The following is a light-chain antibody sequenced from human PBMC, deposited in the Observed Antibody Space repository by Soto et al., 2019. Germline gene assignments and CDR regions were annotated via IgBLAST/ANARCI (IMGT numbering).Light chain of an antibody. CDR3: QQYGSSPYT. CDR1: QSVSNRY. Sequence: EIVLTQSPGTLSLSPGERATLTCRASQSVSNRYLAWYQQKPGQAPRLLVYGASSRPTGIPDRFSGRFSGPGAGTDFTLTISRLEPEDFAVYYCQQYGSSPYTFGQGTRLEI. CDR2: GAS. J-gene: IGKJ2*01. V-gene: IGKV3-20*01.